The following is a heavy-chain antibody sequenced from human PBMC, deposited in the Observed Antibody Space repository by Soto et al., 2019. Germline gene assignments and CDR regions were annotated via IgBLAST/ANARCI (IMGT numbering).Heavy chain of an antibody. D-gene: IGHD3-16*02. CDR3: EKGLGELSLLGGLDI. CDR1: GFTFDDYA. CDR2: ISWNSGSI. Sequence: FRRVSCAASGFTFDDYAMLLVRQAPGKGLEWVSGISWNSGSIGYADSVKGRFTISRDNAKNSLYLQMNSLRAEDTALYYCEKGLGELSLLGGLDIWGQGTMVTVSS. J-gene: IGHJ3*02. V-gene: IGHV3-9*01.